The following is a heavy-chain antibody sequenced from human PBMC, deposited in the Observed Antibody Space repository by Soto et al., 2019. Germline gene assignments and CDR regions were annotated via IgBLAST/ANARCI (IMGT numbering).Heavy chain of an antibody. V-gene: IGHV1-69*13. D-gene: IGHD5-18*01. Sequence: GASVKVSCKASGGTFSSYAISWVRQAPGQGLEWMGGIIPIFGTANYAQKFQGRVTITADESTSTAYMELSSLRSEDTAVYYCARDPKLARGSYGLARYYGMDVWGQGTTVTVSS. CDR3: ARDPKLARGSYGLARYYGMDV. J-gene: IGHJ6*02. CDR2: IIPIFGTA. CDR1: GGTFSSYA.